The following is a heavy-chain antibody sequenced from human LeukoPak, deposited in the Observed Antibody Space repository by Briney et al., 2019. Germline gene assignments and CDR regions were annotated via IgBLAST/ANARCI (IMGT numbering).Heavy chain of an antibody. CDR2: IKPDGSET. V-gene: IGHV3-7*01. CDR1: GFPFKGYW. J-gene: IGHJ4*02. CDR3: ARDGGELWPLDE. Sequence: HSGGSLRLSCVASGFPFKGYWMTWVRQSPGKGLDWVANIKPDGSETNYLGSVKGRFTISRDNARDSLFLEMNNLRVDDTAVYYCARDGGELWPLDEWGQGILVTVSS. D-gene: IGHD3-10*01.